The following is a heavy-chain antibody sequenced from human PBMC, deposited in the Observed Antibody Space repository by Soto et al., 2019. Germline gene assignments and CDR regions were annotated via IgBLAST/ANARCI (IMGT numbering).Heavy chain of an antibody. CDR1: GGSISSYY. CDR3: ARERYSGYGFFDY. J-gene: IGHJ4*02. CDR2: IYYSGST. V-gene: IGHV4-59*12. Sequence: PSETLSLTCTVSGGSISSYYWSWIRQPPGKGLEWIGYIYYSGSTNYNPSLKSRVTISVDRSKNQFSLKLSSVTAADTAVYYCARERYSGYGFFDYWGQGTLVTVSS. D-gene: IGHD5-12*01.